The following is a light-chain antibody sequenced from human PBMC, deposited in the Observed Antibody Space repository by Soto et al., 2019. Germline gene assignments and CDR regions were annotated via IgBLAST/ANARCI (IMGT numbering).Light chain of an antibody. CDR1: QDISNY. CDR2: DAS. Sequence: IQMTQSPSSLSASVGDRVTITCQARQDISNYLNWYQQKPGKAPKLLIYDASNLETGVPSRFSGSGSGTDFTFTSSSLQPEDIATYYCQQYDNLPYTFGQGTQLEIK. V-gene: IGKV1-33*01. J-gene: IGKJ2*01. CDR3: QQYDNLPYT.